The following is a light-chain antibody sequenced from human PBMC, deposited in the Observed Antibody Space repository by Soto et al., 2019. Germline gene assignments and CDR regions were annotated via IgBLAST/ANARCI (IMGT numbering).Light chain of an antibody. CDR1: QSVSNF. V-gene: IGKV3-11*01. CDR2: DAS. Sequence: EIVLTQSPATLSLSPGERATLSCRASQSVSNFLAWYQQKPGQAPRLLIYDASTRATGIPARFSGSGSGTXXXXXXXXXXXXXXXXXYCQQRGTWPPLTFGGGTKVEIK. J-gene: IGKJ4*01. CDR3: QQRGTWPPLT.